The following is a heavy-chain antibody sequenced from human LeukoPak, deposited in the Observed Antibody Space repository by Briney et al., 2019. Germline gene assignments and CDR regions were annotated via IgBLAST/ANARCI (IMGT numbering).Heavy chain of an antibody. CDR1: GFTFSSYS. J-gene: IGHJ4*02. D-gene: IGHD1-26*01. CDR2: ISYDGSNK. V-gene: IGHV3-30*03. CDR3: ATIFIVGATTDY. Sequence: GGSLRLSCAASGFTFSSYSMNWVRQAPGKGLEWVAVISYDGSNKYYADSVKGRFTISRDNSKNTLYLQMNSLRAEDTAVYYCATIFIVGATTDYWGRGTLVTVSS.